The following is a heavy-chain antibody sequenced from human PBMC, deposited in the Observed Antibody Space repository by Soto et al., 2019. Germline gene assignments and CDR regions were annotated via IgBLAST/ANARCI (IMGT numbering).Heavy chain of an antibody. D-gene: IGHD6-13*01. J-gene: IGHJ4*02. CDR3: ARHGYSSSWYPDH. Sequence: EVQLVQSGAQVKKTGESLKISCQVSGYRFSSFWIGWVRQKPGKGLEWMGIAQPGHSDTRYSPAFQGHVTISADESTNTAYLQWSSLRASDTAMYFCARHGYSSSWYPDHWGQGTLVTVSS. CDR1: GYRFSSFW. CDR2: AQPGHSDT. V-gene: IGHV5-51*01.